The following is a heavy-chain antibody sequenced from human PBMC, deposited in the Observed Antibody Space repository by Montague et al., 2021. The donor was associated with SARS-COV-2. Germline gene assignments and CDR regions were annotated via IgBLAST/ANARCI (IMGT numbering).Heavy chain of an antibody. Sequence: SLRLSCAASGFTFSSYAMHWVRQAPGKGLEWVAVISYDGSNKYYADSVKGRFTISRDNSKNTLYLQMNSLRAEDTAVYYCARAQPFHGYAHYFDLWGRGTLVTVSS. CDR1: GFTFSSYA. D-gene: IGHD5-12*01. CDR3: ARAQPFHGYAHYFDL. V-gene: IGHV3-30-3*01. CDR2: ISYDGSNK. J-gene: IGHJ2*01.